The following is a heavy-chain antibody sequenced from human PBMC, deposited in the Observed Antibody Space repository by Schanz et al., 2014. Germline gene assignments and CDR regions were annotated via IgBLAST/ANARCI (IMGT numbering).Heavy chain of an antibody. CDR2: INPSGGST. V-gene: IGHV1-46*03. CDR1: GSIFSKLL. J-gene: IGHJ4*02. Sequence: QVQLVQSGAEVKKPGASVKVSCKVSGSIFSKLLMHWVRQAPGQGPEWVGIINPSGGSTSYAQKFQGRVTMTRDTATSTVYMELSSLRSEDTAVYYCARDGEPAAGCDYWGQGTLXTVSS. D-gene: IGHD6-13*01. CDR3: ARDGEPAAGCDY.